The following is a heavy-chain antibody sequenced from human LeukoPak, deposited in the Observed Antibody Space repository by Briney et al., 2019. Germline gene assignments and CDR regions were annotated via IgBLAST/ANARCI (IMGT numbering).Heavy chain of an antibody. Sequence: GGSLRLSCAASALSSSSFVMYWVRHVPGKGLECVSAITTIVGSTFYASSVKGRFTISRDNSKKPLYLQMGSLRAEDTAVYFCAGVVRRWELRDGFDIWGQGTMVTVSS. V-gene: IGHV3-64*01. D-gene: IGHD1-26*01. CDR1: ALSSSSFV. J-gene: IGHJ3*02. CDR2: ITTIVGST. CDR3: AGVVRRWELRDGFDI.